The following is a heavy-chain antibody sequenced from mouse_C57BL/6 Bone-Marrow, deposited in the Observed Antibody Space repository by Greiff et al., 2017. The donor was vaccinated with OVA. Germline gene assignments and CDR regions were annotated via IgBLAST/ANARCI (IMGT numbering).Heavy chain of an antibody. D-gene: IGHD2-3*01. Sequence: EVQVVESGGGLVKPGGSLKLSCAASGFTFSSYAMSWVRQTPEKRLEWVATISDGGSYTYYTANVKGRFTISRDNAKNNQYLQRSQMKSEDTAMYSGARAYEGYPLWYFDVWGTGTTVTVSS. CDR3: ARAYEGYPLWYFDV. CDR2: ISDGGSYT. V-gene: IGHV5-4*01. J-gene: IGHJ1*03. CDR1: GFTFSSYA.